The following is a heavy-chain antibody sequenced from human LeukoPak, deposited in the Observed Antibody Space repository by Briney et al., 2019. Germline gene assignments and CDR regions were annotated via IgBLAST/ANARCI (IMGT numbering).Heavy chain of an antibody. CDR1: GGSISSGDYY. Sequence: PSQTLSLTCTVSGGSISSGDYYWSWIRQPAGKGLEWIGRIYTSGSTNYNPSLRSRVTMSVDTSKNPFSLTLSSVTAADTAVYYCAGEAYGGSAEDAFDIWGQGTMVTVSS. V-gene: IGHV4-61*02. D-gene: IGHD4-23*01. J-gene: IGHJ3*02. CDR3: AGEAYGGSAEDAFDI. CDR2: IYTSGST.